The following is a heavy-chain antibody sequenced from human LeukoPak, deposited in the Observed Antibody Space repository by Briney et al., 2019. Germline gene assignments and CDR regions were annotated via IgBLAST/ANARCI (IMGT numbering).Heavy chain of an antibody. CDR1: GFTFSNYW. J-gene: IGHJ4*02. Sequence: GGSLRLSCVVSGFTFSNYWMSWVRQAPGKGLEWVINIRPDGGEKYFVDSVKGRFTISRDNAKNSLYLQMNSLRAEDTAVYYCASADYYDSSGYIGAYWGQGTLVTVSS. CDR3: ASADYYDSSGYIGAY. V-gene: IGHV3-7*01. D-gene: IGHD3-22*01. CDR2: IRPDGGEK.